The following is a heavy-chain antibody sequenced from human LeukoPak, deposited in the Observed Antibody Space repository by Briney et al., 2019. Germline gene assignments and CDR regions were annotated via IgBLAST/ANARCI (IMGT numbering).Heavy chain of an antibody. J-gene: IGHJ4*02. CDR2: IYHSGST. CDR3: ASLMVRGPLDY. CDR1: GGSISSGGYS. V-gene: IGHV4-30-2*01. D-gene: IGHD3-10*01. Sequence: SEPLSLTCAVSGGSISSGGYSWSWIRQPPGKGLEWIGYIYHSGSTYYNPSLKSRVTISVDRSKNQFSLKLSSVTAADTAVYYCASLMVRGPLDYWGQGTLVTVSS.